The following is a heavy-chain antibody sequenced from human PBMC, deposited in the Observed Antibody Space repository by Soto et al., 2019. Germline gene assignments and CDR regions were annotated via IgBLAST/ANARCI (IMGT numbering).Heavy chain of an antibody. Sequence: AGGSLRLSCAASGFTFSDYYMSWIRQAPGKGLEWVSYISSSSSYTNYADSVKGRFTISRDNAKNSLYLQMNSLRAEDTAVYYCSRGLRLSHISYYFDYWGQGTLVTVSS. CDR1: GFTFSDYY. J-gene: IGHJ4*02. CDR3: SRGLRLSHISYYFDY. D-gene: IGHD2-21*01. CDR2: ISSSSSYT. V-gene: IGHV3-11*06.